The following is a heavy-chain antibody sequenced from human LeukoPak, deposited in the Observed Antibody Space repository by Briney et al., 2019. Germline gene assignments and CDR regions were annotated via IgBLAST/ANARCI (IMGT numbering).Heavy chain of an antibody. CDR3: ARGPRFGELLWHWFDP. V-gene: IGHV4-38-2*01. CDR1: GFTFSDYY. D-gene: IGHD3-10*01. CDR2: MYHSGST. J-gene: IGHJ5*02. Sequence: GSLRLSCAASGFTFSDYYMSWIRQPPGKGLEWIGSMYHSGSTYYNPPLKSRVTVSEDTSKNQFSLKLRSVTAADTAVYYCARGPRFGELLWHWFDPWGQGTLVTVSS.